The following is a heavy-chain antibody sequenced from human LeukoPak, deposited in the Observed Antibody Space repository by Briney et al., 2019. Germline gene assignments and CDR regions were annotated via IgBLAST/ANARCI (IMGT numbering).Heavy chain of an antibody. CDR2: IYSGGST. CDR3: AREAVTRNYFDY. Sequence: GGSLRLSCAASGFAVSSNYMNWVRQAPGKGLEWVSVIYSGGSTYYADSVKGRFTISRDNSKNTLFLQMNSLRAEDTAVYYCAREAVTRNYFDYWGQGTLVTVSS. V-gene: IGHV3-53*01. J-gene: IGHJ4*02. CDR1: GFAVSSNY. D-gene: IGHD4-17*01.